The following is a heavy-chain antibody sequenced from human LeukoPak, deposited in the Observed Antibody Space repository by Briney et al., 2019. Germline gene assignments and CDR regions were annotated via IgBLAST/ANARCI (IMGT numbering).Heavy chain of an antibody. CDR1: GGSISSSSYY. Sequence: SETLSLTCTVSGGSISSSSYYWGWLRQPPGKGLEWIGSIYYSGSTYYNPSLKSRVTISVDTTKNQFSLKLSSVTAADTAVYYCARRSFTYSSGWYPFNYWGQGTLVTVSS. J-gene: IGHJ4*02. V-gene: IGHV4-39*01. CDR2: IYYSGST. D-gene: IGHD6-19*01. CDR3: ARRSFTYSSGWYPFNY.